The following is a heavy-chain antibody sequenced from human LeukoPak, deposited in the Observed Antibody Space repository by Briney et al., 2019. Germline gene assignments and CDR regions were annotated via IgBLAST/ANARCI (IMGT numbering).Heavy chain of an antibody. CDR3: SRLSHVAGAPKVSWFDP. Sequence: SETLSLTCTVSGGSISSYYWSWIRQPPGKGLEWIGYINYSGSTNYKPSPKSRVTISVDTSNNQFSLKLTSVTAADTAMYYCSRLSHVAGAPKVSWFDPWGQGTLVTVSS. V-gene: IGHV4-59*08. CDR2: INYSGST. CDR1: GGSISSYY. D-gene: IGHD1-26*01. J-gene: IGHJ5*02.